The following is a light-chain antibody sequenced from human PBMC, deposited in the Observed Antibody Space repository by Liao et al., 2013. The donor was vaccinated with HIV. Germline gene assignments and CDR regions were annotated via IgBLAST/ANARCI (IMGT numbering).Light chain of an antibody. CDR2: EDS. CDR3: QAWDSSPWV. V-gene: IGLV3-1*01. CDR1: KLGDKY. J-gene: IGLJ3*02. Sequence: SYELTQPPSVSESPGQTAIITCSGEKLGDKYVRWYQQKPGQSPVLVIYEDSKRPSGIPERFSGSNSGNTATLTISGTQAMDEADYYCQAWDSSPWVFGGGTKLTVL.